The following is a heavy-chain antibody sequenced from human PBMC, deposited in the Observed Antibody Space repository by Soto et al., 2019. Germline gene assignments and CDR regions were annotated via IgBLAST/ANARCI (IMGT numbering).Heavy chain of an antibody. CDR2: IIPIFGTA. CDR1: GGTFSSYA. D-gene: IGHD5-18*01. CDR3: ARYVETDMVNTDDYYGMDV. Sequence: SVKVSCKASGGTFSSYAISWVRQAPGQGLEWMGGIIPIFGTANYAQKFQGRVTITADKXXSTAYMXLSSLRSEDTAVYHCARYVETDMVNTDDYYGMDVWGQGTTVTVSS. V-gene: IGHV1-69*06. J-gene: IGHJ6*02.